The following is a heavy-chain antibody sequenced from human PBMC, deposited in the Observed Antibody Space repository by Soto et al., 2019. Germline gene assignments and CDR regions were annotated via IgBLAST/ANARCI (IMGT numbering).Heavy chain of an antibody. CDR2: ISSSSSTI. D-gene: IGHD2-2*01. CDR1: GFTFSSYS. V-gene: IGHV3-48*02. Sequence: VQLVESGGGLVQPGGSLRLSCAASGFTFSSYSMNWVRQAPGKGLEWVSYISSSSSTIYYADSVKGRFTISRDNAKNSLYLQMNSLRDEDTAVYYCARATDDIVVVPAVEMDVWGQGTTVTVSS. CDR3: ARATDDIVVVPAVEMDV. J-gene: IGHJ6*02.